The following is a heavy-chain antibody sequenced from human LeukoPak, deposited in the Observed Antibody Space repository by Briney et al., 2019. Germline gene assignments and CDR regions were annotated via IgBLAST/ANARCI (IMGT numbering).Heavy chain of an antibody. V-gene: IGHV3-7*01. J-gene: IGHJ4*02. CDR3: ARWNCSSTSCYSDY. D-gene: IGHD2-2*01. CDR1: GFTFSSYW. CDR2: IKQDGSEK. Sequence: GGSLRLSCEASGFTFSSYWMSWVRQAPGKGLEWVANIKQDGSEKYYVDSVKGRFTISRDNAKNSLYLQMNSLRAEDTAVYYCARWNCSSTSCYSDYWGQGTLVTVSS.